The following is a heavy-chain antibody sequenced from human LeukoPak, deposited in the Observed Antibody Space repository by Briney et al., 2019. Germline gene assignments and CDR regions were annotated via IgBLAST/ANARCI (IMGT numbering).Heavy chain of an antibody. CDR3: ATRSGPGWGDYCREGSCGSGS. V-gene: IGHV3-48*02. CDR2: ISSSSSTM. D-gene: IGHD6-25*01. CDR1: AFTFSSYN. Sequence: GGSLTLSCAVFAFTFSSYNMNWVRQAPGKGLDWISYISSSSSTMYYADSVRGRFTISRDNAKNSLYMHMNSLRDEDTAVYYCATRSGPGWGDYCREGSCGSGSWGQGTLVTVSS. J-gene: IGHJ5*02.